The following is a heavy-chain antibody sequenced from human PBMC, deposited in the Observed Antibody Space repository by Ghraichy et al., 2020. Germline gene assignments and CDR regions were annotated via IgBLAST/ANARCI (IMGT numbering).Heavy chain of an antibody. Sequence: GGSLRLSCAASGFTFSSYGMHWVRQAPGKGLEWVAVISYDGSNKYYADSVKGRFTISRDNSKNTLYLQMNSLRAEDTAVYYCAKDLGLRESYYFDYWGQGTLVTVSS. CDR1: GFTFSSYG. CDR2: ISYDGSNK. V-gene: IGHV3-30*18. J-gene: IGHJ4*02. CDR3: AKDLGLRESYYFDY. D-gene: IGHD5-12*01.